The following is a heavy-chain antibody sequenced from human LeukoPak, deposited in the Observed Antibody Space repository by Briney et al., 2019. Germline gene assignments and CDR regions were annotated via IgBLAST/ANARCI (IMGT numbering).Heavy chain of an antibody. CDR1: GGSISSSSYY. D-gene: IGHD1-26*01. CDR3: ARQKSGNLR. J-gene: IGHJ1*01. V-gene: IGHV4-39*01. Sequence: SEALSLTCTVSGGSISSSSYYWGWIRQPPGKGLEWIGSIYYSGSTYYNPSLKSRVTISVDTSKNQFSLKLSSVTAADTAVYYCARQKSGNLRWGQGTLVTVSS. CDR2: IYYSGST.